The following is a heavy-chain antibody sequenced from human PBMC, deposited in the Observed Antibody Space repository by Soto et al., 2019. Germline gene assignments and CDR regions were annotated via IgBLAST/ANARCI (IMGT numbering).Heavy chain of an antibody. CDR3: ARGTVLLWFGELPNDAFDI. CDR1: GFTFSSYA. Sequence: GGSLRLSCAASGFTFSSYAMHWVRQAPGKGLEWVAVISYDGSNKYYADSVKGRFTISRDNSKNTLYLQMNSLRAEDTAVYYCARGTVLLWFGELPNDAFDIWGQGTMVT. V-gene: IGHV3-30-3*01. CDR2: ISYDGSNK. J-gene: IGHJ3*02. D-gene: IGHD3-10*01.